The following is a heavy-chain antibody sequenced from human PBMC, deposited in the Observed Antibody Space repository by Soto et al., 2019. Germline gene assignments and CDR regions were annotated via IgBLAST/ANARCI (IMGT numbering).Heavy chain of an antibody. V-gene: IGHV4-4*02. CDR1: GGSISSSNW. CDR3: EMMINMINWFDP. CDR2: IYHSGST. D-gene: IGHD3-22*01. J-gene: IGHJ5*02. Sequence: QVQLQESGPGLVKPSGTLSLTCAVSGGSISSSNWWSWVLQPPAKGLEWIGDIYHSGSTNYNPSLKSRLTISGDKSKNHFSLKLSSVTAADTAVYYCEMMINMINWFDPWGQGTLVTVSS.